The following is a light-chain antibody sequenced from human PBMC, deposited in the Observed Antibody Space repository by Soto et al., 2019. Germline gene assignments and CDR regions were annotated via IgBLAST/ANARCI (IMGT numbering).Light chain of an antibody. CDR1: SRDVGGYNF. Sequence: QSALTQPASVSGSPGQSITISCTGTSRDVGGYNFVSWYKQHPGKAPQLMIYEVSNRPSGVSNRFSGSKSGNTASLTTSGLQAEDEADYYCSSYTSTSAIVFGPGTKVTVL. J-gene: IGLJ1*01. CDR2: EVS. V-gene: IGLV2-14*01. CDR3: SSYTSTSAIV.